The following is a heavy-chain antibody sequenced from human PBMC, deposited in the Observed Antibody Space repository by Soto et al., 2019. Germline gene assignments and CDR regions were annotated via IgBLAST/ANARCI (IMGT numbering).Heavy chain of an antibody. CDR2: IDHSGNS. Sequence: SETLSLRCVGKGGSHSGYYWNWIRQPPGKGLEWIGEIDHSGNSNYNPSLKSRVTISVDTSKNQFSLKLSSVTAADTAVYFCTFRRYSLDFRAQGTLVTVSS. J-gene: IGHJ1*01. D-gene: IGHD2-15*01. CDR3: TFRRYSLDF. CDR1: GGSHSGYY. V-gene: IGHV4-34*01.